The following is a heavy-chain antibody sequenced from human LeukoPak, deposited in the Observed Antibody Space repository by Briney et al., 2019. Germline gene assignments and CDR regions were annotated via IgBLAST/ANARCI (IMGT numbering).Heavy chain of an antibody. J-gene: IGHJ4*02. CDR3: TTEGGSYEGYFDY. V-gene: IGHV3-15*01. CDR1: GFTFSNAW. D-gene: IGHD1-26*01. CDR2: IKSKTDGGTT. Sequence: GGSLRLSCAASGFTFSNAWMSWVRQAPGKGLEWVGRIKSKTDGGTTDYAAPVKGRFTISRDDSKNTLYLQMNSLKTEDTAVYYCTTEGGSYEGYFDYWGQGTLVTVSS.